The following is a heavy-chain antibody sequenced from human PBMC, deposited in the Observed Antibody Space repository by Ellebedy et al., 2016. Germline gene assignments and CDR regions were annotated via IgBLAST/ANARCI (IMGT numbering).Heavy chain of an antibody. CDR3: ARDVGAIHFDY. Sequence: GGSLRLXXAASGFTFSSYSMNWVRQAPGKGLEWVSYISSSSSTIYYADSVKGRFTISRDNAKNSLYLQMNSLRAEDTAVYYCARDVGAIHFDYWGQGTLVTVSS. CDR2: ISSSSSTI. J-gene: IGHJ4*02. D-gene: IGHD1-26*01. CDR1: GFTFSSYS. V-gene: IGHV3-48*04.